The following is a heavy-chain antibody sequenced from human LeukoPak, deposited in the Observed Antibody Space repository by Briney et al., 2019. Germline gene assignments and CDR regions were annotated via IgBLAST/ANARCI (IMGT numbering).Heavy chain of an antibody. J-gene: IGHJ4*03. CDR3: ASGSVAGLFGN. CDR2: INHSGST. CDR1: GGSFSGYY. Sequence: SETLSLTCAVYGGSFSGYYVSWIRQPPGKGLEWIGEINHSGSTNYNPSLKSRVTISVDTTKNQFSLKLSSVTAADTAVYYCASGSVAGLFGNWGHGAQGTVSS. V-gene: IGHV4-34*01. D-gene: IGHD6-19*01.